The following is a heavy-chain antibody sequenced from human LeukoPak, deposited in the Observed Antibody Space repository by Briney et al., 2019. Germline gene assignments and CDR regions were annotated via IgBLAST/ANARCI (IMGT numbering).Heavy chain of an antibody. CDR3: AREGSPRGYDILTGSYAFDI. CDR2: IYYSGST. CDR1: GGSISSCY. Sequence: SETLSLTCTVSGGSISSCYWSWIRQPPGKGLEWIGYIYYSGSTNYNPSLKSRVTISVDTSKNQFSLKLSSVTAADTAVYYCAREGSPRGYDILTGSYAFDIWGQGTMVTVSS. V-gene: IGHV4-59*01. D-gene: IGHD3-9*01. J-gene: IGHJ3*02.